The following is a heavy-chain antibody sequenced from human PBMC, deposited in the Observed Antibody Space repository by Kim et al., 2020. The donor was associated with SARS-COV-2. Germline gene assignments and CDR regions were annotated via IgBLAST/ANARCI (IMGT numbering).Heavy chain of an antibody. CDR3: ARDRGFYVEMAYYFDY. J-gene: IGHJ4*02. CDR1: GFTFSSYS. D-gene: IGHD3-16*01. V-gene: IGHV3-48*02. Sequence: GGSLRLSCAASGFTFSSYSMNWVRQAPGKGLEWVSYISSSSSTIYYADSLKGRFTISRDNAKNSLYLQMNSLRDEDTAVYYCARDRGFYVEMAYYFDYWGQGTLVTVSS. CDR2: ISSSSSTI.